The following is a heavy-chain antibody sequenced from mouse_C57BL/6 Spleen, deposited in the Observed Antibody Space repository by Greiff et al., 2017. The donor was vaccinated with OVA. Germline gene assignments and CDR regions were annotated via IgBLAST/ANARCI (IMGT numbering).Heavy chain of an antibody. V-gene: IGHV1-42*01. J-gene: IGHJ1*03. CDR1: GYSFTGYY. CDR2: INPSTGGT. CDR3: ARSGCPYWYFDV. D-gene: IGHD3-1*01. Sequence: EVKLQESGPELVKPGASVKISCKASGYSFTGYYMNWVQQSPEKSLEWIGEINPSTGGTTYNQKFKAKATLTVDKSYRTAYMQLKSLTSEDSAVYYCARSGCPYWYFDVWGTGTTVTVSS.